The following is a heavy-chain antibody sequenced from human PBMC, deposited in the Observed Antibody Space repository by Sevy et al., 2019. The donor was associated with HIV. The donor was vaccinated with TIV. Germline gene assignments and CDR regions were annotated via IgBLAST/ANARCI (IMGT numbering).Heavy chain of an antibody. Sequence: AGSLRLSCAASGFTFNTYAMSWVRQAPGKGLEWVASITGSGDATYYAASVRGRFTISRDNSKNTVYILTTSLGADDTAVYYCASGGLELPLFDYWGQGTLVTVSS. CDR2: ITGSGDAT. V-gene: IGHV3-23*01. CDR1: GFTFNTYA. CDR3: ASGGLELPLFDY. D-gene: IGHD1-7*01. J-gene: IGHJ4*02.